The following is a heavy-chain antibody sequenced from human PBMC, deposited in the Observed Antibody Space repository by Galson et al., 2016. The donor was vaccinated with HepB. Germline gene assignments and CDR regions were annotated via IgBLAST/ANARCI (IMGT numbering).Heavy chain of an antibody. D-gene: IGHD3-3*01. CDR2: IYPGDSDT. V-gene: IGHV5-51*03. CDR3: ARGDFWSGYYYYGMEA. CDR1: GYKFSSYW. Sequence: QSGAEVKKPGESLRIACKASGYKFSSYWIGWVRQMPGKGLEWMAIIYPGDSDTRYSPAFQGQVTISADTSISTAYLQWSSLRASDTARYYCARGDFWSGYYYYGMEAWGQGTTVTVS. J-gene: IGHJ6*02.